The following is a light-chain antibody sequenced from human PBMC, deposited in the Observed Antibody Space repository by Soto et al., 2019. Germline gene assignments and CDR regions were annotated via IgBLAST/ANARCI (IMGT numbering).Light chain of an antibody. CDR2: GAS. J-gene: IGKJ1*01. Sequence: EIVMTQSPDTLSVSPGERATLSCRASQSVSSNIAWYQQKPGQAPRLLIYGASTRATGVPARFSGSGSGTEFTLTISSLQSEDFAVYYCQDYNNWPPWTFGQGTKVEIK. V-gene: IGKV3-15*01. CDR1: QSVSSN. CDR3: QDYNNWPPWT.